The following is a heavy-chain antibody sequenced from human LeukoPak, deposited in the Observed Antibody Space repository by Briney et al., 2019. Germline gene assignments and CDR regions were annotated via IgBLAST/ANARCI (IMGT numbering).Heavy chain of an antibody. CDR1: GFTFSSYS. D-gene: IGHD3-22*01. J-gene: IGHJ4*02. Sequence: PGGSLSLSCAASGFTFSSYSMNWLRQAPGKGLEWVSSISSSSSYIYYADSVKGRFTISRDNAKNSLYLQMNSLRAEDTAVYYCARDGGQTYYYDSSGYYYDYWGQGTLVTVSS. CDR2: ISSSSSYI. CDR3: ARDGGQTYYYDSSGYYYDY. V-gene: IGHV3-21*01.